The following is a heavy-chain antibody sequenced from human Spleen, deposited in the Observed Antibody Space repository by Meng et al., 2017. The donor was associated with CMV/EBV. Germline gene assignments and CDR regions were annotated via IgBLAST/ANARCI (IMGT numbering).Heavy chain of an antibody. J-gene: IGHJ4*02. D-gene: IGHD3-3*01. CDR2: IYSGGRT. CDR3: AGVHVEEEYDFWSGYYSPQYYFDY. V-gene: IGHV3-66*02. Sequence: MCWVRQAPGKGLEWVSVIYSGGRTYYADSVMGRFTISRDNSKNTLYLQMNSLRVEDTAVYYCAGVHVEEEYDFWSGYYSPQYYFDYWGQGTLVTVSS.